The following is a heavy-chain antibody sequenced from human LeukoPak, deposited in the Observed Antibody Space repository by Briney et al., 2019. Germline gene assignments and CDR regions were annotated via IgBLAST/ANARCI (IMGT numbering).Heavy chain of an antibody. CDR3: ARGEIGVYYVAN. J-gene: IGHJ4*02. V-gene: IGHV3-74*01. CDR1: GFTFTNYW. Sequence: GGSLRLSCAASGFTFTNYWMHWLRQAPGKGLVWASRISADASGTKYAESVRGRFTISRDNAKNILYLQMNSLSAEDTAIYYCARGEIGVYYVANWGQGTLVTVSS. CDR2: ISADASGT. D-gene: IGHD3-10*02.